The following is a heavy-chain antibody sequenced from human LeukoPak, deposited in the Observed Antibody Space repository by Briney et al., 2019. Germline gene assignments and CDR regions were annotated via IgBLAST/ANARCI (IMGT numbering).Heavy chain of an antibody. V-gene: IGHV4-59*08. CDR2: IYYSGST. Sequence: PSETLSLTCTVSGGSISSYYWSWIRQPPGKGLEWIGYIYYSGSTNYNPSLKSRVTISVDTSKNHFSLKLSSVTAADTAVYYCARTYYYGSGSTDDAFDIWGQGTMVTVSS. D-gene: IGHD3-10*01. CDR1: GGSISSYY. J-gene: IGHJ3*02. CDR3: ARTYYYGSGSTDDAFDI.